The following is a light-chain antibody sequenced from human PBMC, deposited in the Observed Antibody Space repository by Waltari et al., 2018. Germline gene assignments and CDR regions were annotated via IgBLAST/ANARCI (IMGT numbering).Light chain of an antibody. CDR1: QNINNW. CDR2: TAS. Sequence: DIQMTQSPAPLSASVRDRVAITCRASQNINNWLTWYQQKPGKAPKPQIYTASTLQSGVPSRFSGSASGTEFTLTIDSLQPDDFATYYCQQYNTYPRTFGQGTKEEIK. J-gene: IGKJ1*01. CDR3: QQYNTYPRT. V-gene: IGKV1-5*03.